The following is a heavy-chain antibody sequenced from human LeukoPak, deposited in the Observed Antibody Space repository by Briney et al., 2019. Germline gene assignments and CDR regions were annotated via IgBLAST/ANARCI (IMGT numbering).Heavy chain of an antibody. CDR1: GGSMSTYY. CDR2: IYYSGST. CDR3: ARGTHSSSLIPLDY. Sequence: PSETLSLTCTVSGGSMSTYYWSWIRQTPGKGLEWIGYIYYSGSTNYNPSLKSRVTISVDTSKNQFSLKVKSVTAADTAVYYCARGTHSSSLIPLDYWGQGTLVTVSS. J-gene: IGHJ4*02. D-gene: IGHD6-6*01. V-gene: IGHV4-59*01.